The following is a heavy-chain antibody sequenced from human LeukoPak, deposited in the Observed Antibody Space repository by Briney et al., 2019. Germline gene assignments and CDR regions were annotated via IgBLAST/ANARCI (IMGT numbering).Heavy chain of an antibody. CDR2: INPSGGST. D-gene: IGHD6-19*01. J-gene: IGHJ4*02. V-gene: IGHV1-46*01. CDR3: ARGGGGVAGQLSPDY. CDR1: EYTFTSYY. Sequence: GASVEVSCKASEYTFTSYYMHWVRQAPGQGLEWMGIINPSGGSTSYAQKFQGRVTMTRDTSTYTVYMELSSLRSEDTAVYYCARGGGGVAGQLSPDYWGQGTLVTVSP.